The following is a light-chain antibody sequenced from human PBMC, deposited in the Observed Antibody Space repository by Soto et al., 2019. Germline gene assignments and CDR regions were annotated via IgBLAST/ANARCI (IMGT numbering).Light chain of an antibody. V-gene: IGKV3-11*01. Sequence: EIVLTQSPATLSLSPGERATLSCRASQSVSTFLAWYQQKPGQAPRLLIYGTSTRATGIPARFSGSGSGTDFTLTISSLQPDDFATYYCQQYSSHSTFGQGTKVDIK. CDR2: GTS. CDR1: QSVSTF. J-gene: IGKJ1*01. CDR3: QQYSSHST.